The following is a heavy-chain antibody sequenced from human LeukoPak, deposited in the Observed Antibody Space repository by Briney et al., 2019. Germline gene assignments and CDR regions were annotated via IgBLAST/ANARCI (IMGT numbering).Heavy chain of an antibody. Sequence: SETLSLTCTVSGDSITSGTYYWGLIRQPPGQGLEWIGSIYYIGTTYYHPSLRSRVTISVDTSKNQFSLKLNSVTAADTAVYYCAKSRVNSGWYNWFDPWGQGTLVTVSS. D-gene: IGHD6-19*01. CDR3: AKSRVNSGWYNWFDP. CDR2: IYYIGTT. V-gene: IGHV4-39*01. J-gene: IGHJ5*02. CDR1: GDSITSGTYY.